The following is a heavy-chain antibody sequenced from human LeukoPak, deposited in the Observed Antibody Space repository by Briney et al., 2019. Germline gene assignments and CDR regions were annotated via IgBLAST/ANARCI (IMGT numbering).Heavy chain of an antibody. CDR3: ARPKVGATLFDY. D-gene: IGHD1-26*01. Sequence: SETLSLTCTVSGGSISSYYWSWIRQPPGKGLEWIGYIYYSGSTNYNPSLKSRVTISLDTSKNQFSLKLSSVTAADTAVYYCARPKVGATLFDYWGQGTLVTVSS. J-gene: IGHJ4*02. CDR2: IYYSGST. CDR1: GGSISSYY. V-gene: IGHV4-59*12.